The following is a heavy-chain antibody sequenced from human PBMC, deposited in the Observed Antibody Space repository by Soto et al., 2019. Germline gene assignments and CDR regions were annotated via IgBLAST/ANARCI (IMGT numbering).Heavy chain of an antibody. V-gene: IGHV1-69*02. Sequence: SVKVSCKASGGTFSSYTISWVRQAPGQGLEWMGRIIPILGIANYAQKFQGRVTITADKSTSTAYMELSSLRSEDTAVYYCASIFSPYSSGQDAFDIWGQGTMVTVSS. J-gene: IGHJ3*02. D-gene: IGHD6-19*01. CDR1: GGTFSSYT. CDR3: ASIFSPYSSGQDAFDI. CDR2: IIPILGIA.